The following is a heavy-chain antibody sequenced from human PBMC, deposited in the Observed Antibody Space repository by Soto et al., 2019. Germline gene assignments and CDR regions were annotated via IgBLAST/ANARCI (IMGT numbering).Heavy chain of an antibody. V-gene: IGHV4-59*01. Sequence: QVQLHESGPGLVKPSETLSLTCTVSGGSLSRYFWSWIRQPRGKGLEWIGYIYYSGSTNYNPSLKGRVTISVDTSKNQFSLNLRSATAADTAVYYCARQAVKDDFWSGYYSPYYYYYSDVWGKGTTVTVSS. J-gene: IGHJ6*03. CDR1: GGSLSRYF. CDR3: ARQAVKDDFWSGYYSPYYYYYSDV. CDR2: IYYSGST. D-gene: IGHD3-3*01.